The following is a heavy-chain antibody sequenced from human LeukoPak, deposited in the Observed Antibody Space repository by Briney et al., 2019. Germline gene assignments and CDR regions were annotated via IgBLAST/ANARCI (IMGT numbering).Heavy chain of an antibody. V-gene: IGHV3-33*01. CDR2: IWYDGSNK. J-gene: IGHJ4*02. CDR1: GFTFNSYG. D-gene: IGHD6-19*01. CDR3: ARGGRQWLESRRADY. Sequence: GRSLRLSCAASGFTFNSYGMHWVRQAPGKGLEGVAVIWYDGSNKYYADSVKGRFTISRDNSKNTLYLQMNSLRAEDTAVYYCARGGRQWLESRRADYWGQGTLVTVSS.